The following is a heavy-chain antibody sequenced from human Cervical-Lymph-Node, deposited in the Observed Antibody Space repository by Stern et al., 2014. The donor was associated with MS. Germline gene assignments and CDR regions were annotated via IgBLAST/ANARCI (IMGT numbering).Heavy chain of an antibody. CDR1: GDTFTRHA. V-gene: IGHV1-69*01. D-gene: IGHD1-26*01. CDR2: IIPIFGTT. J-gene: IGHJ4*02. Sequence: QVQLVQSGAAVKKPGSSVKVSCQTSGDTFTRHAINWVRQAPGQGLEWMGGIIPIFGTTNHAQKLRDRVTITADASTNTVYMELNSLRSEDTAVYFCARAGGSTVGYYVDYWGQGTLVTVSS. CDR3: ARAGGSTVGYYVDY.